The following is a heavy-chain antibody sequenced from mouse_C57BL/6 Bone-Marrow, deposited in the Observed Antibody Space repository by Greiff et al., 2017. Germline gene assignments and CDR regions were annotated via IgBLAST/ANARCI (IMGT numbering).Heavy chain of an antibody. CDR3: TRVAYYYGSSPWYFDV. J-gene: IGHJ1*03. D-gene: IGHD1-1*01. CDR2: ISSGGDYI. V-gene: IGHV5-9-1*02. CDR1: GFTFSSYA. Sequence: EVKVVESGAGLVKPGGSLKLSCAASGFTFSSYAMSWVRQTPEKRLEWVAYISSGGDYIYYAETVKGRFTISRDNARNTLYLQMSSLKSEDTAMYYCTRVAYYYGSSPWYFDVWGTGTTVTVSS.